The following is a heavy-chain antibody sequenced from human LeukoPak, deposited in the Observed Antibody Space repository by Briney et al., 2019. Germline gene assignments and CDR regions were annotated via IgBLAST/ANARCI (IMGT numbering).Heavy chain of an antibody. CDR1: GGSISSYY. CDR2: IYYSGST. J-gene: IGHJ6*02. Sequence: SETLSLTCTVSGGSISSYYWSWIRQPPGKGLEWIGYIYYSGSTNYNPSLKSRVTISVDTSKNQFSLKLSSVTAADTAVYYCARHGISNYYDGSGYYYGYYYYGMDVWGQGTTVTVSS. CDR3: ARHGISNYYDGSGYYYGYYYYGMDV. V-gene: IGHV4-59*08. D-gene: IGHD3-22*01.